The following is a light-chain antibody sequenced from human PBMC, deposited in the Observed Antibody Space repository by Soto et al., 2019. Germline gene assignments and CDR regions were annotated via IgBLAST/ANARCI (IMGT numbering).Light chain of an antibody. Sequence: DIQMTQSPSTLSASVGDRVTITCRASQSISSWLAWYQQKPGKPPKVLIYKASSLESGVPSRFSGSGSGTEFTLTITSLQPDDSATYYCQQYNSYPWTFGQGTKVEIK. V-gene: IGKV1-5*03. CDR2: KAS. CDR1: QSISSW. CDR3: QQYNSYPWT. J-gene: IGKJ1*01.